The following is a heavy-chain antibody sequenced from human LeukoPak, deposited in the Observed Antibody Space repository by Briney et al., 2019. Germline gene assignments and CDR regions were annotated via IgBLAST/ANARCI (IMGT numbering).Heavy chain of an antibody. V-gene: IGHV1-2*02. CDR1: GYTFTDYY. J-gene: IGHJ4*02. CDR2: IHPNSGGT. D-gene: IGHD6-6*01. Sequence: ASVKVSCKASGYTFTDYYMNWVRQAPGQGLEWMGWIHPNSGGTNYAQKFQGRVTMTRDTSISTAYMELSRLTFDDTAVYYCGRKSAARKTSEFDYWCQGTLVTVSS. CDR3: GRKSAARKTSEFDY.